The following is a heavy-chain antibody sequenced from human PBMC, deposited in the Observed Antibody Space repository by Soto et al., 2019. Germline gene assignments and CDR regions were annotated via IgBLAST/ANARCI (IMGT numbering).Heavy chain of an antibody. J-gene: IGHJ6*02. D-gene: IGHD2-21*02. V-gene: IGHV1-69*13. CDR1: GDSISRYA. CDR2: IIPLFGTA. CDR3: ASESAMTLSYYYGMDV. Sequence: SVKVSCKASGDSISRYAISWVRQAPGQGPEWMGGIIPLFGTANYTQKFQGRVSITADESTNTAYMELSSLRSEDTAVYYCASESAMTLSYYYGMDVWGQGTTGTV.